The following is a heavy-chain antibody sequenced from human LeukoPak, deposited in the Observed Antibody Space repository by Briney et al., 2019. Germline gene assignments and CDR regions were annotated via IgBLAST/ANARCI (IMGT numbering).Heavy chain of an antibody. Sequence: SETLSLTCTVSGGSISSDYWSWIRQPPGKGLEGIGYIYYSWSTNYNPSLKSRVNISVDTSKNQFPLKLSSVTAADTAVYYCAREAGRMNAFDIWGQGTMVTVSS. D-gene: IGHD6-19*01. CDR1: GGSISSDY. CDR3: AREAGRMNAFDI. CDR2: IYYSWST. V-gene: IGHV4-59*01. J-gene: IGHJ3*02.